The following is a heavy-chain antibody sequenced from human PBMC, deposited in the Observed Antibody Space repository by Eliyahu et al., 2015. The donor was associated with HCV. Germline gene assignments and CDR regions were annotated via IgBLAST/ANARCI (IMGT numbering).Heavy chain of an antibody. V-gene: IGHV1-58*02. Sequence: KASGFTFTSSAMQWVRQARGQRLEWIGWIVVGSGITNYAQNFQGRVTITRDMSTGTAYMELRSLRSDDTAVYYCAATVTATGPYYGLDVWGQGTTVTVSS. CDR2: IVVGSGIT. CDR1: GFTFTSSA. J-gene: IGHJ6*02. CDR3: AATVTATGPYYGLDV. D-gene: IGHD4-11*01.